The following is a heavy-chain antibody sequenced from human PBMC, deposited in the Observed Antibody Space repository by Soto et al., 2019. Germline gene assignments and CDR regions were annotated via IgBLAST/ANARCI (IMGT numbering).Heavy chain of an antibody. J-gene: IGHJ5*02. CDR3: SRDFETSAIAP. V-gene: IGHV4-31*03. CDR2: IAYSGDT. Sequence: SETLSLTCSVSGVSIISADSYWFWIRKHPGKGLEWIGYIAYSGDTYYNPSLRSRATISADASENKFSLTLRSVTAAGTAVYLWSRDFETSAIAPWGQGTAV. D-gene: IGHD3-9*01. CDR1: GVSIISADSY.